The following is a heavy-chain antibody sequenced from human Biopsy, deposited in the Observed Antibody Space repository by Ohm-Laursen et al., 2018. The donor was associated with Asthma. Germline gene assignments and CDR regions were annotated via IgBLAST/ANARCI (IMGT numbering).Heavy chain of an antibody. J-gene: IGHJ4*02. CDR2: IYYSGST. V-gene: IGHV4-31*03. Sequence: TLSLTCTVSYGSITSGGYYWTWIRQQPGKGLEWIGFIYYSGSTFYNPSLKSRVSISIDKYKNQFYLKLSSVTAADRAVYYCARAQDYYDSRGYYRSFDYWGQGTLVTVSS. CDR1: YGSITSGGYY. D-gene: IGHD3-22*01. CDR3: ARAQDYYDSRGYYRSFDY.